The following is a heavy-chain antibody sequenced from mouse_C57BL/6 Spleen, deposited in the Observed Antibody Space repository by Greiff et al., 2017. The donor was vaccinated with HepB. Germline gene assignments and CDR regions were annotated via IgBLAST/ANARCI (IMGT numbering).Heavy chain of an antibody. CDR2: ISYDGSN. J-gene: IGHJ3*01. Sequence: EVKLQESGPGLVKPSQSLSLTCSVTGYSITSGYYWNWIRQFPGNKLEWMGYISYDGSNNYNPSLKNRISITRDTSKNQFFLKLNSVTTEDTATYYCAREDSRAWFAYWGERTLVTVSA. CDR3: AREDSRAWFAY. CDR1: GYSITSGYY. V-gene: IGHV3-6*01. D-gene: IGHD1-1*01.